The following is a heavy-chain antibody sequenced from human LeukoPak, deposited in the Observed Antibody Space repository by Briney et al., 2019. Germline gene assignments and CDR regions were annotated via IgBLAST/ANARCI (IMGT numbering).Heavy chain of an antibody. CDR1: GFTFGDHG. J-gene: IGHJ4*02. CDR2: INWNGGST. D-gene: IGHD6-19*01. V-gene: IGHV3-20*04. Sequence: GGSLRLSCAASGFTFGDHGMSWVRQAPGKGLEWVSGINWNGGSTGYADSVKGRFTISRDNAKNFLYLQMNSLRAEDTALYYCAGGDRNGWYFDYWGQGTLVTVSS. CDR3: AGGDRNGWYFDY.